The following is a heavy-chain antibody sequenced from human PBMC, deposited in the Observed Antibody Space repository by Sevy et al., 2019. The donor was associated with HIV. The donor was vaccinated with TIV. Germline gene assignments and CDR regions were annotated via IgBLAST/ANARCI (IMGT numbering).Heavy chain of an antibody. Sequence: GGSLRLSCAASGFTFSSYGMHWVRQAPGKGLEWVALIWYDGISKYYADSVKGRFTLSRENSKNTLYLQMNSLRAEDTAVYYCARGANYYDSSGSQPNFDYWGQGTLVTVSS. J-gene: IGHJ4*02. CDR1: GFTFSSYG. V-gene: IGHV3-33*01. CDR2: IWYDGISK. D-gene: IGHD3-22*01. CDR3: ARGANYYDSSGSQPNFDY.